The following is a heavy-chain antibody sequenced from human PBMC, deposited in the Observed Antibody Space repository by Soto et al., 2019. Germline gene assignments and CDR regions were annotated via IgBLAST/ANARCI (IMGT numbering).Heavy chain of an antibody. J-gene: IGHJ4*02. Sequence: QVQLQQWGAGLLKPSETLSLTCAVYGGSFSGYYWSWIRQPPGKGLEWIGEINHSGSTNYNPSLKSRVTISVDTSKNQCSLNLSSVTAADTAVYYCARYSSSSLFFDYWGQGTLVTVSS. CDR1: GGSFSGYY. D-gene: IGHD6-6*01. V-gene: IGHV4-34*01. CDR3: ARYSSSSLFFDY. CDR2: INHSGST.